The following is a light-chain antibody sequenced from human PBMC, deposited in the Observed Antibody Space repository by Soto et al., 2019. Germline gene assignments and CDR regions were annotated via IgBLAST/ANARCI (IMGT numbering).Light chain of an antibody. CDR2: LGS. V-gene: IGKV2-28*01. Sequence: DIVMTQSPLSLPVTPGEPASISCRSSQSLLHSNGYNYLDWYLQKPGQSPQLLIYLGSSRASGVPDRFSGGGSGTDFTLKISRVEAEDVGIYYCMQALQSWTFGQGTKVDIK. CDR1: QSLLHSNGYNY. J-gene: IGKJ1*01. CDR3: MQALQSWT.